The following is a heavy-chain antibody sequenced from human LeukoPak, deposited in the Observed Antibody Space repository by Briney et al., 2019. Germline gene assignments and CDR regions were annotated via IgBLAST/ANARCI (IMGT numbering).Heavy chain of an antibody. D-gene: IGHD4/OR15-4a*01. J-gene: IGHJ5*02. V-gene: IGHV4-59*02. CDR2: IYHTGST. CDR1: GGSVSDYY. CDR3: ARRIYGGNVFWFDP. Sequence: SETLSLTCTISGGSVSDYYWSWIRQSPGKGLEWIGYIYHTGSTSYSPSLKSRVTISADTSQNQFSLKLSSVTAADTAVYYCARRIYGGNVFWFDPWGQGTLVTVSS.